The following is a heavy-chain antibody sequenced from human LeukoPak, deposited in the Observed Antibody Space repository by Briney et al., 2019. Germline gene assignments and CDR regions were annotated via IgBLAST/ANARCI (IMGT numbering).Heavy chain of an antibody. Sequence: SETLSLTCTVSGDSLNSYYWSWIRQPPGEGLQWIGYIFHSGSSNYNASLRSRVAISVDTSKNQFSLKLTSVTAADTAVYYCAGRAARFFDYWGQGILVTVSS. CDR2: IFHSGSS. J-gene: IGHJ4*02. CDR1: GDSLNSYY. CDR3: AGRAARFFDY. D-gene: IGHD6-25*01. V-gene: IGHV4-59*01.